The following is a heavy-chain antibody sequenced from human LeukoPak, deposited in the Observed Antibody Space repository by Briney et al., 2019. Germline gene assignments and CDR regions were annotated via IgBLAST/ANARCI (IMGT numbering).Heavy chain of an antibody. V-gene: IGHV3-11*04. CDR1: EFTFSDYY. Sequence: GGSLRLSCAASEFTFSDYYMSWIRQAPGKGLEWVSYISSTGSSTYFADSVGGRFTISRDNAKNSLYLQMNSLKTEDTAVYYCARKTYGGNSWSFDLWGQGTLVTVSS. CDR2: ISSTGSST. D-gene: IGHD4-23*01. J-gene: IGHJ4*02. CDR3: ARKTYGGNSWSFDL.